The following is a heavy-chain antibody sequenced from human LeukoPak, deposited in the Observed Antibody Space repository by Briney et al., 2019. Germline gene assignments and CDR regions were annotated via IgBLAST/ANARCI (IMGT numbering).Heavy chain of an antibody. CDR1: GGGFRSYA. V-gene: IGHV1-69*13. CDR2: IIPMFGTP. D-gene: IGHD1-26*01. J-gene: IGHJ4*02. CDR3: ARHRGGSYSFSVDF. Sequence: ASVKVSCKTSGGGFRSYAISWVRQAPGQGLECMGGIIPMFGTPNYAQKFQGRVTITADESTSTDYMELSSLRSEDTAMYYCARHRGGSYSFSVDFWGQGTLVTVSS.